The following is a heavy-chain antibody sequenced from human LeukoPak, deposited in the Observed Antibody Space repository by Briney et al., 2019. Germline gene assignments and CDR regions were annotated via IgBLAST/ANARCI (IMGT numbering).Heavy chain of an antibody. D-gene: IGHD3-22*01. J-gene: IGHJ4*02. CDR1: GRSPGSSSNY. V-gene: IGHV4-39*01. Sequence: PSESRPLACTVAGRSPGSSSNYWGWIRQPRVNGRDWIGSIEYSGSPYYTPALKTRVTTSVDTYTTQFSPKLNSVTAADTAVYYCASKSGGKVDYDTLYYFDYWGQGTLVTASS. CDR3: ASKSGGKVDYDTLYYFDY. CDR2: IEYSGSP.